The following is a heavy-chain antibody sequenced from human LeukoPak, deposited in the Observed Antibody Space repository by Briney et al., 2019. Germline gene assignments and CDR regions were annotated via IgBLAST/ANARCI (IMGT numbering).Heavy chain of an antibody. CDR1: GFTFDDYA. V-gene: IGHV3-9*01. Sequence: PGGSLRLSCAASGFTFDDYAMHWVRQVPGKGPEWVSGISWNSVNIVYADSVKGRFTISRDNANNSLYLQMNSLRAEDTAVYYCARVYSYGYSYYYYYMDVWGKGTTVTVSS. CDR2: ISWNSVNI. D-gene: IGHD5-18*01. J-gene: IGHJ6*03. CDR3: ARVYSYGYSYYYYYMDV.